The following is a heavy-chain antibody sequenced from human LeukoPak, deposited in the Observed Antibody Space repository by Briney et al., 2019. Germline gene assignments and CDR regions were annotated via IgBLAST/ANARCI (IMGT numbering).Heavy chain of an antibody. Sequence: GGSLRLSCAASGFTFSSYAMSWVRQAPGRGLEWVANIKQDGSEKYYVDSVKGRFTISRDNAKNSVYLQMNSLRAEDTAVYYCARYDLSDGSESRYRSFDYWGQGTLVTVSS. CDR2: IKQDGSEK. D-gene: IGHD3-10*01. J-gene: IGHJ4*02. CDR3: ARYDLSDGSESRYRSFDY. CDR1: GFTFSSYA. V-gene: IGHV3-7*03.